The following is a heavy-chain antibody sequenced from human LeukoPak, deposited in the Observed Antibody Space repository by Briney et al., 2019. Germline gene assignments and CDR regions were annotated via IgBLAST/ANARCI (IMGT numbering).Heavy chain of an antibody. D-gene: IGHD5-18*01. Sequence: SETLSLTCAVSGYSISSGYYWGWIRQPPGQGLEWIGSIYHSGSTYYNPSLKSRVTISVDTSKNQFSLKLSSVTAADTAVYYCARRGYSYGNFDYWGQGTLVTVSS. J-gene: IGHJ4*02. CDR2: IYHSGST. CDR3: ARRGYSYGNFDY. CDR1: GYSISSGYY. V-gene: IGHV4-38-2*01.